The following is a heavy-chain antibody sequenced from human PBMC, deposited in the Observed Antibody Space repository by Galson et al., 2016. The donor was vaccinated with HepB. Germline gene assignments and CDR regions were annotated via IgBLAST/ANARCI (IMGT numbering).Heavy chain of an antibody. V-gene: IGHV3-53*01. CDR2: IYSGGRT. D-gene: IGHD1-7*01. J-gene: IGHJ4*02. CDR3: ARDEIAGTTGDY. CDR1: GFTVGNNY. Sequence: SLRLSCAASGFTVGNNYMSWVRQAPGKGLEWVSVIYSGGRTYYADSVKGRFTISRDNSKNTLYLQMNSLRAEDTAVYYCARDEIAGTTGDYWGQGTLVTVSS.